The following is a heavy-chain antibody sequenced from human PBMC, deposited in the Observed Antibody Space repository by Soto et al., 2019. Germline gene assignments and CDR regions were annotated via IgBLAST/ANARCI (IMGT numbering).Heavy chain of an antibody. CDR3: AKPGIGYCSSTSCYYFDY. CDR1: GFTFSSYA. V-gene: IGHV3-23*01. J-gene: IGHJ4*02. CDR2: ISGSGGST. D-gene: IGHD2-2*01. Sequence: GGSLSLSCAASGFTFSSYAMSWVRQAPGKGLEWVSAISGSGGSTYYADSVKGRFTISRDNSKNTLYLQMNSLRAEDTAVYYCAKPGIGYCSSTSCYYFDYWGQGTLVTVSS.